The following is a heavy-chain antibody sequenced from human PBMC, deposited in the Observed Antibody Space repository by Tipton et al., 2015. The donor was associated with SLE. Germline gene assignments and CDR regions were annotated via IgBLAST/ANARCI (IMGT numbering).Heavy chain of an antibody. Sequence: SLRLSCAASGFTFSSYDMHWVRQAPGKGLEWVSAISGSGGSTYYADSVKGRFTISRDNSKNTLYLQMNSLRAEDTAVYYCAKDRVVRGGAFDIWGQGTMVTVSS. V-gene: IGHV3-23*01. D-gene: IGHD3-10*01. CDR1: GFTFSSYD. CDR3: AKDRVVRGGAFDI. J-gene: IGHJ3*02. CDR2: ISGSGGST.